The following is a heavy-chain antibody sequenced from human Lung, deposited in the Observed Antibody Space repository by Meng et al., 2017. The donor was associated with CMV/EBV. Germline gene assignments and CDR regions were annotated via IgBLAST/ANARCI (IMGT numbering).Heavy chain of an antibody. J-gene: IGHJ5*02. CDR3: AREEAMVGYYTNWFDA. D-gene: IGHD5-18*01. CDR1: GFPFRSYA. V-gene: IGHV3-23*01. CDR2: ISGSVGNT. Sequence: GGSXRLXCAASGFPFRSYAMSWVRQAPGKGLEWVSSISGSVGNTYYADSVKGRFTISRDNSGDTLYMQMSSLRAEDTAVYYCAREEAMVGYYTNWFDAWGQGXLVTSPQ.